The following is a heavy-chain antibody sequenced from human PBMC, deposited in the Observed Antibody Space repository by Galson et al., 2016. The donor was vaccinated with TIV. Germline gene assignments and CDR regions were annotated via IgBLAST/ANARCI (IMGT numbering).Heavy chain of an antibody. CDR3: ARFWTDDSPDNYDMDV. J-gene: IGHJ6*03. CDR1: GGTFSSYA. Sequence: SVKVSCKASGGTFSSYAFGWVRQAPGQGLEWMGGIMPIFGTPEYAQKFQGRLTITADASTSTAYMELRSLTSEDTAVYYCARFWTDDSPDNYDMDVWGKGTTVVVSS. V-gene: IGHV1-69*13. D-gene: IGHD3/OR15-3a*01. CDR2: IMPIFGTP.